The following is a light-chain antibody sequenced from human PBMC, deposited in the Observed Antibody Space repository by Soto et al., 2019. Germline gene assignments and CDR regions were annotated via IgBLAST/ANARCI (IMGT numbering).Light chain of an antibody. CDR3: QQYNNGPPRT. Sequence: DIQMKQSTSTRSVSLGARDTLSCRASQSVSSNLAWYQQKPGQAPRLLIYGASTRAPGVPARFSGSGTGTDFTLTINSLHSEDVGVYYCQQYNNGPPRTVGQGTLLEIK. V-gene: IGKV3-15*01. J-gene: IGKJ5*01. CDR2: GAS. CDR1: QSVSSN.